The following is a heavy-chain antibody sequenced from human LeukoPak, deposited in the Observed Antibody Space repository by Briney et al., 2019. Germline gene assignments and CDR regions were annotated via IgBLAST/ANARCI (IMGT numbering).Heavy chain of an antibody. J-gene: IGHJ5*02. CDR3: ARDRPHNWFDP. CDR2: IDNDGRDT. Sequence: PGGSLRLSCAASGFTFSSYWMHWVRQAPGKGLVGVSRIDNDGRDTTYADSVRGRFTISRDNGKNTVYLQMNSLRPEDTAVYYCARDRPHNWFDPWGQGTLVTVSS. V-gene: IGHV3-74*01. CDR1: GFTFSSYW.